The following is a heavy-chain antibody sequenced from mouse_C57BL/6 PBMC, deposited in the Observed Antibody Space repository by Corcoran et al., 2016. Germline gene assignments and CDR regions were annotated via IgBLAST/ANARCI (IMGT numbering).Heavy chain of an antibody. CDR1: GYSITSGYY. V-gene: IGHV3-6*01. Sequence: DVQLQESGPGLVKPSQSLSLTCSVTGYSITSGYYWNWIRQFPGNKLEWMGYISYDGSNNYNPSLKNRISITRDTSKNQFFLKLNSVTTEDTAIYDCGIGNYYGSTQAYWGQGTLVTVSA. CDR2: ISYDGSN. J-gene: IGHJ3*01. CDR3: GIGNYYGSTQAY. D-gene: IGHD1-1*01.